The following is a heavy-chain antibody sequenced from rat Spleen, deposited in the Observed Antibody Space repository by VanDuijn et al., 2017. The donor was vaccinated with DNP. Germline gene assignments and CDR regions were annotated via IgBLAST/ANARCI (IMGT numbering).Heavy chain of an antibody. Sequence: QVQLKESGPGLVQPSQTLSLTCTVSGFSLTTYGVSWVRQPPGKGLEWIAAISSGGNRYYNSALKSRLSISRDTSKSQVFLKMDSVQTEDTAMYFCARSQGYYYDGSYYPFAYWGQGILVTVSS. CDR2: ISSGGNR. V-gene: IGHV2S12*01. J-gene: IGHJ3*01. D-gene: IGHD1-12*02. CDR1: GFSLTTYG. CDR3: ARSQGYYYDGSYYPFAY.